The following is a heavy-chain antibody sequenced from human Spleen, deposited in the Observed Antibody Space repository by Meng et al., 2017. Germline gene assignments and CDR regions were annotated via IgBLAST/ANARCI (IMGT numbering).Heavy chain of an antibody. D-gene: IGHD2-21*01. CDR1: GGSISSSNW. CDR3: ARNGAYCLEY. Sequence: GRLQEAGPGRVKPSGTLSLTCVVSGGSISSSNWWSWVRQPPGKGLQWIGEIYQSGSTSSYNPSLRSRVTISVDTSKNQISLELTSVTAADTAVYYCARNGAYCLEYWGQGSLVTVSS. CDR2: IYQSGST. V-gene: IGHV4-4*02. J-gene: IGHJ4*02.